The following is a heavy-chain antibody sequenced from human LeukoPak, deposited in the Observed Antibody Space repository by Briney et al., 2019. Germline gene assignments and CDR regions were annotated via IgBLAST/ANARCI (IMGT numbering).Heavy chain of an antibody. CDR2: IKQDGSEK. V-gene: IGHV3-7*01. CDR1: GFTFSSYE. CDR3: ARDLS. Sequence: GGSLRLSCAASGFTFSSYETNWVRQAPGKGLEGVANIKQDGSEKYYVDSVKGRFTISRDNAKNSLYLQMNSLRAEDTAVYYCARDLSWGQGTLVTVSS. J-gene: IGHJ5*02.